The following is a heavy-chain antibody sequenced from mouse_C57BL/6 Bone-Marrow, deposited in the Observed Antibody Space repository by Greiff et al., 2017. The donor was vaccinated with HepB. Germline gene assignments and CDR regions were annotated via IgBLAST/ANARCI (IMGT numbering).Heavy chain of an antibody. CDR1: GYTFTSYG. V-gene: IGHV1-81*01. CDR3: ARPLLPFAY. CDR2: IYPRSGNT. J-gene: IGHJ3*01. Sequence: QVHVKQSGAELARPGASVKLSCKASGYTFTSYGISWVKQRTGQGLEWIGEIYPRSGNTYYNEKFKGKATLTADKSSSTAYMELRSLTSEDSAVYFCARPLLPFAYWGQGTLVTVSA. D-gene: IGHD2-1*01.